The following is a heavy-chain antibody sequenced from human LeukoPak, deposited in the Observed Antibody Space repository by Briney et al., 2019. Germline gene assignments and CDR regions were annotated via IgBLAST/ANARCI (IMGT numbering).Heavy chain of an antibody. V-gene: IGHV3-23*01. Sequence: PGGSLRLPCAASGFTFSSYGIHWVRQAPGKGLEWVSAISGSGGTKYYADSVNGRFTISRDNSKDTLYLQMNSLTAEDTALYYCAQVMGVRGAPSDYWGQGTLVTVSS. CDR2: ISGSGGTK. D-gene: IGHD3-10*01. CDR1: GFTFSSYG. CDR3: AQVMGVRGAPSDY. J-gene: IGHJ4*02.